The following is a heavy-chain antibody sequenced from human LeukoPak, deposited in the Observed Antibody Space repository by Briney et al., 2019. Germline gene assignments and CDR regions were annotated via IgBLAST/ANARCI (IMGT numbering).Heavy chain of an antibody. D-gene: IGHD3-10*01. V-gene: IGHV1-18*01. CDR3: AGVDDGDPHFDY. CDR2: ISAYNGNT. J-gene: IGHJ4*02. CDR1: GYTFTIYG. Sequence: ASVKVSCTGSGYTFTIYGISWIRQGPGQGLEWVGWISAYNGNTNYAQKIQGRFTMTTDTSKSTAYLQLRSLRSEDTAVYYCAGVDDGDPHFDYWGQGTLVTVSS.